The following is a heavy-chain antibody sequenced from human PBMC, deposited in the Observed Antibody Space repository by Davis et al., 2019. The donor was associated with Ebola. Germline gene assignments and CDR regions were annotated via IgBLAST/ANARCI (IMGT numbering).Heavy chain of an antibody. D-gene: IGHD2-2*01. V-gene: IGHV1-69*13. CDR3: ARVYCSSTTCYELDY. Sequence: SVKVSCKVSGGTFSSNAISWVRQAPGQGLEWMGGITPILKTVNYAQKFQGRVTITADESTSTAYLELSSLRSEDTAVYYCARVYCSSTTCYELDYWGQGTLVTVSS. J-gene: IGHJ4*02. CDR2: ITPILKTV. CDR1: GGTFSSNA.